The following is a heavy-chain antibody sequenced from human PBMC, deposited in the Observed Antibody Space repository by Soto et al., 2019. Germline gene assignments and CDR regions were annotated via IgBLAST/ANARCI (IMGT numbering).Heavy chain of an antibody. CDR3: AREYQRESYYYYGMDV. J-gene: IGHJ6*02. D-gene: IGHD2-2*01. CDR2: IIPIFGTA. CDR1: GGTFSSYA. Sequence: SVKVSCKASGGTFSSYAISWVRQAPGQGLEWMGGIIPIFGTANYAQKFQGRVTITADESTSTAYMELCSLRSEDTAVYYCAREYQRESYYYYGMDVWGQGTTVTVSS. V-gene: IGHV1-69*13.